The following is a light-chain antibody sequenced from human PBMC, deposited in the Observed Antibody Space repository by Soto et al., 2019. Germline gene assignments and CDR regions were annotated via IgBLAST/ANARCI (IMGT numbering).Light chain of an antibody. CDR2: DVN. J-gene: IGLJ2*01. V-gene: IGLV2-14*03. CDR3: GSYTGASADVL. Sequence: QSALTQPASVSGSPGQSITISCTGTNSDVGGYNYVSWYQHHPGRAPKLIMFDVNNRPSGVSNRFSGSKSGNTASLTISGLQAEDGADYYCGSYTGASADVLFGGGTKLTVL. CDR1: NSDVGGYNY.